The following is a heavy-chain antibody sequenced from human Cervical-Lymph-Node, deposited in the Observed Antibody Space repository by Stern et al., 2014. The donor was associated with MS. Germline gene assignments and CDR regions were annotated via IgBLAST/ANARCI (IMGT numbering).Heavy chain of an antibody. Sequence: EVQLVQSGGGLVQPGGSLRLSCAASGFPFTNYWIHWVRQVPGKGLGWVSRISGDGGSTTYADSVKGRFTISRDNAKNTLYLQMNSLRVEDTALYYCARLGAAAGNFWGQGTLVTVSS. CDR1: GFPFTNYW. V-gene: IGHV3-74*01. CDR3: ARLGAAAGNF. J-gene: IGHJ4*02. CDR2: ISGDGGST. D-gene: IGHD6-13*01.